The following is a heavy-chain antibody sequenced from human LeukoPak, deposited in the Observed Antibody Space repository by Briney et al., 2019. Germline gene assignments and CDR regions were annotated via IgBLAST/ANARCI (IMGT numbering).Heavy chain of an antibody. CDR2: ITSSSSYI. CDR3: ARGRRGSYSDY. V-gene: IGHV3-21*01. D-gene: IGHD1-26*01. Sequence: GGSLRLSCAASGFTFSTYTMNWVRQAPGKGLEWVSSITSSSSYIYYADSLKGRFTISRDNAKNSLYLQMDSLRAEDTAVYYCARGRRGSYSDYWGQGTLVTVSS. J-gene: IGHJ4*02. CDR1: GFTFSTYT.